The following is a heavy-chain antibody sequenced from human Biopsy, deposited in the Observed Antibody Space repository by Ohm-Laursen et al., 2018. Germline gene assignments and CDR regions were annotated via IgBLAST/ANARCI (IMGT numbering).Heavy chain of an antibody. Sequence: SVKVSCKASGYSFSTYDVSWVRQAPGQGLEWMGKIIPMLDVANYAQKFQGRVTITADKLTSTAYMELASLRSEDTAVYYCAIYGGAEPEGDWGQGTLVTVSS. CDR3: AIYGGAEPEGD. CDR2: IIPMLDVA. CDR1: GYSFSTYD. J-gene: IGHJ4*02. V-gene: IGHV1-69*04. D-gene: IGHD3-16*01.